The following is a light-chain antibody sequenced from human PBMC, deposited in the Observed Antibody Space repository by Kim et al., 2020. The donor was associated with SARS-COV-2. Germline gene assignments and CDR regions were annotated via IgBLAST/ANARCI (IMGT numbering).Light chain of an antibody. V-gene: IGLV2-14*03. CDR3: SSYTSSSTWV. Sequence: ASVSGAPGQSITISCTGYNYVSWYQQHPGKAPKLMIYDVSNRPSGVSNRFSGSKSGNTASLTISGLQAEDEADYYCSSYTSSSTWVFGGGTQLTVL. CDR1: YNY. J-gene: IGLJ3*02. CDR2: DVS.